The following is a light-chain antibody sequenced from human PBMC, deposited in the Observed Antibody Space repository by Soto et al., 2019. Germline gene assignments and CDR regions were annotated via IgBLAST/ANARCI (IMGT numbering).Light chain of an antibody. CDR1: QSVSSSY. V-gene: IGKV3-20*01. CDR3: QQYGSSPYT. J-gene: IGKJ2*01. CDR2: GAS. Sequence: EIVLTQSPGTLSLSPGERATLSCRASQSVSSSYLAWYQQKPGQAPSLLIYGASHRATGIPDRFSGSGSGTDFTLTISRLEPEDFAIYYCQQYGSSPYTFGQGTKLEIK.